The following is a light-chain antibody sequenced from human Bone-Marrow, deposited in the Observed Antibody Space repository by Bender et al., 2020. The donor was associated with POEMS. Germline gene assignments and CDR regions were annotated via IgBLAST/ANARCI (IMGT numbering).Light chain of an antibody. CDR3: SSYTSSDTFV. CDR2: DVS. CDR1: NSDVGDYTY. Sequence: SALTQPASVSASPGQSITISCTGSNSDVGDYTYVSWYQQPPDKAPKLMIFDVSNRPSGVSNRFSGSKSVNTASLTISGLQADDEADYFYSSYTSSDTFVFGTGTKVTVL. J-gene: IGLJ1*01. V-gene: IGLV2-14*01.